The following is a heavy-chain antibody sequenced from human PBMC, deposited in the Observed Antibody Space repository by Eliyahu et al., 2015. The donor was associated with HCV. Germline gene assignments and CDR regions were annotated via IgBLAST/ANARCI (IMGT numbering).Heavy chain of an antibody. CDR3: AGEDYKDDLLTGTRLSCFDP. J-gene: IGHJ5*02. CDR2: SRDEANSYTT. D-gene: IGHD3-9*01. Sequence: EVQLVESGGGLVQPGGSLRLSXAASGFTLSDHYLDWVRQAPGKGLEWVGRSRDEANSYTTQYAASVKGRFTISRDESKNSLYLQMNSLKTEDTAVYYCAGEDYKDDLLTGTRLSCFDPWGQGTLVTVSS. CDR1: GFTLSDHY. V-gene: IGHV3-72*01.